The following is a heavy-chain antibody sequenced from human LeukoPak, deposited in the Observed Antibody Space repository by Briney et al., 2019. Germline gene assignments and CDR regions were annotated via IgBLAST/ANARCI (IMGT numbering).Heavy chain of an antibody. CDR2: ITSSGSAI. D-gene: IGHD1-26*01. J-gene: IGHJ5*02. V-gene: IGHV3-11*01. Sequence: GGSLRLSCAVSGITLSNYGMSWVRQAPGKGLEWVSYITSSGSAIYYADSVKGRFTVSRDNAKNSLYVQMNNLRADDTAVYYCARGGSYGVNWFAPWGQGPRVTVPS. CDR3: ARGGSYGVNWFAP. CDR1: GITLSNYG.